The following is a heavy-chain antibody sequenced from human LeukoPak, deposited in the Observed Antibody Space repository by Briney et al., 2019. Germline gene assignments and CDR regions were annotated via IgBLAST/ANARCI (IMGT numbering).Heavy chain of an antibody. CDR1: GYSFPSFY. D-gene: IGHD3-10*01. CDR2: INPSGGST. Sequence: ASVKVSCKASGYSFPSFYIHWVRQAPGQGLEWMGSINPSGGSTTYTQDFQGRITMTRDTSTSTISMEPSGLRPEDTAVYYCARDGDDYGSGGFWGQGTLVTVSS. V-gene: IGHV1-46*01. CDR3: ARDGDDYGSGGF. J-gene: IGHJ4*02.